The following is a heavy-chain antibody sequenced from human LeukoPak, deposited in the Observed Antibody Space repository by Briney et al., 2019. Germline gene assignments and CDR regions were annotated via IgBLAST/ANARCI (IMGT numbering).Heavy chain of an antibody. CDR1: GGSISSYY. Sequence: SETLSLTCTVSGGSISSYYWSWIRQPPGKGLEWIGYIYYSGSTKYNPSLKSRVTISVDTSKNQFSLKVRSVTAADTALYYCARDGGYEFDYWGQGTLVTVSS. D-gene: IGHD5-12*01. J-gene: IGHJ4*02. V-gene: IGHV4-59*01. CDR2: IYYSGST. CDR3: ARDGGYEFDY.